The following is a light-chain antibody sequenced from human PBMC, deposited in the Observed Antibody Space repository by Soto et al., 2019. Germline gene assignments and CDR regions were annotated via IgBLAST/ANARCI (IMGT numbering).Light chain of an antibody. CDR3: QQTDSYPST. CDR1: QSVNNNY. CDR2: GAS. Sequence: EIVLTQSPGTLSLSPGERATLSCRASQSVNNNYLAWYQQKPGQAPRLLIDGASSRATGIPDRFSGSGSGTDFTLTISRLEPEDFATYYCQQTDSYPSTFGGGTKVEI. J-gene: IGKJ4*01. V-gene: IGKV3-20*01.